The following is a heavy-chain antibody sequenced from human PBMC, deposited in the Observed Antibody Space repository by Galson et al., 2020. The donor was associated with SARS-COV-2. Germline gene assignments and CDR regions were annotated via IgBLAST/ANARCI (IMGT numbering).Heavy chain of an antibody. V-gene: IGHV3-33*06. Sequence: GGSLRLSCAASGFTFSSYGMHWVRQAPGKGLEWVAVIWYDGSNKYYADSVKGRFTISRDNSKNTLYLQMNSLRAEDTAVYYCAKSGSSVYDSFYFYYYMDVWGKGTTVTVSS. CDR2: IWYDGSNK. J-gene: IGHJ6*03. D-gene: IGHD5-12*01. CDR3: AKSGSSVYDSFYFYYYMDV. CDR1: GFTFSSYG.